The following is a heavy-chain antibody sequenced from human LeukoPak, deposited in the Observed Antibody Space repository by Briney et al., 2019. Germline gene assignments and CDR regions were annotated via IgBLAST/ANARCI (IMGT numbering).Heavy chain of an antibody. J-gene: IGHJ5*02. V-gene: IGHV1-2*02. Sequence: GASVKVSCKASGYTFTGYYMHWVRQAPGQGLEWMGWINPNSGGTNYAQKFQGRVTMTRDTSISTAYMELSRLRSDDTAVYYCARTRIVGATDWFDPWGQGTLVTVSS. CDR1: GYTFTGYY. D-gene: IGHD1-26*01. CDR3: ARTRIVGATDWFDP. CDR2: INPNSGGT.